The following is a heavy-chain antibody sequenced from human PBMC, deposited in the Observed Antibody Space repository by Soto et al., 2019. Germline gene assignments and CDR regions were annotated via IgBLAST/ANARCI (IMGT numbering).Heavy chain of an antibody. CDR2: IYWDDDQ. CDR1: GFSLSTDGVG. CDR3: AHAYGGTSWPNDAFDV. D-gene: IGHD2-2*01. J-gene: IGHJ3*01. V-gene: IGHV2-5*02. Sequence: QITLKESGPPLVKPTQTLTLTCTFSGFSLSTDGVGVGWIRQPPGKALEWLALIYWDDDQRYSPSLKTRLTITKDTSKNQVVLTMTNMDPADTATYYCAHAYGGTSWPNDAFDVWGQGTVVTVSS.